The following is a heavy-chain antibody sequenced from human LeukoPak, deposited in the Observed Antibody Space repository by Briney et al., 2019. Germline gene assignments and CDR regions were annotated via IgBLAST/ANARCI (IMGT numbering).Heavy chain of an antibody. V-gene: IGHV3-21*01. CDR3: ARDLLGALGYGDYVYYFDY. D-gene: IGHD4-17*01. CDR1: GFTFSSYS. Sequence: PGGSLRLSCAASGFTFSSYSMNWVRQAPGKGLEWVSSISSSSSYIYYADSVKGRFTISRDNAKNSLYLQMNSLRAEDTAVYYCARDLLGALGYGDYVYYFDYWGQGTLVTVSS. CDR2: ISSSSSYI. J-gene: IGHJ4*02.